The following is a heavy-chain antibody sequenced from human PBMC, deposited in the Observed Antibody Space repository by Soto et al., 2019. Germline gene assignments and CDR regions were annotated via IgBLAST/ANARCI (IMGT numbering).Heavy chain of an antibody. Sequence: SETLSLTCAVSGGSISSSNWWSWVRQPPGKGLEWIGEIYHSGSTNYNPSLKSRVTISVDKSKNQFSLKLSSVTAADTAVYYCARGIEGWYQGRYYYGMDVCGQGTTVIVSS. CDR1: GGSISSSNW. D-gene: IGHD6-19*01. CDR2: IYHSGST. CDR3: ARGIEGWYQGRYYYGMDV. J-gene: IGHJ6*02. V-gene: IGHV4-4*02.